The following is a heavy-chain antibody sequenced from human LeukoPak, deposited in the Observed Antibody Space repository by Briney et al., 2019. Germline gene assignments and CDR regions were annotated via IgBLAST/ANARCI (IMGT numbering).Heavy chain of an antibody. J-gene: IGHJ4*02. Sequence: GGSLRLSCAASGFTFSSYAMSWVRQAPGKGLEWVSGISDSGVSTYYADSVQGRFTISRDNSNNMLYLHMSSLRAEDTAVYYCVTSRLHLLDYWGQGTLVTVSS. CDR3: VTSRLHLLDY. CDR2: ISDSGVST. V-gene: IGHV3-23*01. D-gene: IGHD4-11*01. CDR1: GFTFSSYA.